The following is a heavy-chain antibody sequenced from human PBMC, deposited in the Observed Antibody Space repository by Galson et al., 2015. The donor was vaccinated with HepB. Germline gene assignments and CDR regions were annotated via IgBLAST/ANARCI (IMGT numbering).Heavy chain of an antibody. D-gene: IGHD1-26*01. CDR2: ITWQSATV. J-gene: IGHJ3*02. CDR3: AKDIVIKGGQWDGFDT. CDR1: GFTFDDYS. Sequence: LRLSCAASGFTFDDYSMHWVRQAPGKGLEWVSGITWQSATVGYADSVKGRFSISRDNAKNSLYLQLNSLGAEDTALYYCAKDIVIKGGQWDGFDTWGQGTMVTVSS. V-gene: IGHV3-9*01.